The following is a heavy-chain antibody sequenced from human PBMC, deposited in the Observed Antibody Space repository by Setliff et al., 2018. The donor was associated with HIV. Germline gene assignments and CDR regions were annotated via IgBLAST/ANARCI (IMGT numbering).Heavy chain of an antibody. V-gene: IGHV1-8*02. J-gene: IGHJ2*01. CDR2: MNPNSGNT. Sequence: ASVKVSCKASGYTFTSYDINWVRQATGQGLEWMGWMNPNSGNTGYAQKFQGRVTMTRNTSISTVYMELNSLTSDDTAVYYCARSGPHDYDFWYNQPRRYFDLWGRGTLVTVSS. CDR3: ARSGPHDYDFWYNQPRRYFDL. D-gene: IGHD3-3*01. CDR1: GYTFTSYD.